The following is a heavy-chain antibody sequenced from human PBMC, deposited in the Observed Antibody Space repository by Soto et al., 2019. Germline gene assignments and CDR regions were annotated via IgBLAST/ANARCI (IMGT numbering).Heavy chain of an antibody. CDR1: GYTFTSYA. J-gene: IGHJ5*02. CDR3: ARSPLIYDFWSPYNWFDP. D-gene: IGHD3-3*01. Sequence: GASVKVSCKASGYTFTSYAMHWVRQAPGQRLEWMGWINAGNGNTKYSQKFQGRVTITRDTSASTAYMELSSLRSEDTAVYYCARSPLIYDFWSPYNWFDPWGQGTLVTVSS. V-gene: IGHV1-3*01. CDR2: INAGNGNT.